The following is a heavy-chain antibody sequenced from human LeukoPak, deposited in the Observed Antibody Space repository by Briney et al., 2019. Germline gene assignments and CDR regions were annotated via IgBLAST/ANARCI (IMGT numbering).Heavy chain of an antibody. CDR1: GFTVSSNY. CDR3: AREGAHAYYFDY. Sequence: PGGSLRLSCAAPGFTVSSNYMSWVRQAPGKGLEWVSVIYSGGSTYYADSVKGRFTISRDNSKNTLYLQMNSLRAEDTAVYYCAREGAHAYYFDYWGQGTLVTVSS. J-gene: IGHJ4*02. CDR2: IYSGGST. D-gene: IGHD3-16*01. V-gene: IGHV3-53*01.